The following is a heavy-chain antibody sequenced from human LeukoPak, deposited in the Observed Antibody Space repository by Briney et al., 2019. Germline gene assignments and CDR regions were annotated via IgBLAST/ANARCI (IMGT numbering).Heavy chain of an antibody. CDR1: GFTFSSYS. V-gene: IGHV3-21*01. J-gene: IGHJ6*04. CDR3: ARVQLVATSVSCYYGMDV. D-gene: IGHD5-12*01. Sequence: GGSLRLSCAASGFTFSSYSMNWVRQAPGKGLEWVSSISRSSSYIYYADSVKGRFTISRDNAKTSLYLQMNSLRAEDTAVYYCARVQLVATSVSCYYGMDVWGKGTTVTVSS. CDR2: ISRSSSYI.